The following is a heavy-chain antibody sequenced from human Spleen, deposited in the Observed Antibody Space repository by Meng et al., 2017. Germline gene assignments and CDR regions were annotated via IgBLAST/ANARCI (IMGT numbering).Heavy chain of an antibody. Sequence: GGSLRLSCEASGFALSNYAMSWVRLAPGKGLEWVSGLTGSGRTAFYADSVKGRFTISRDNSKNTLYLQMNSLRDEDTAVYYCARDRDIAAAGTYFGGFDYWGQGTLVTVSS. J-gene: IGHJ4*02. CDR3: ARDRDIAAAGTYFGGFDY. V-gene: IGHV3-23*01. D-gene: IGHD6-13*01. CDR1: GFALSNYA. CDR2: LTGSGRTA.